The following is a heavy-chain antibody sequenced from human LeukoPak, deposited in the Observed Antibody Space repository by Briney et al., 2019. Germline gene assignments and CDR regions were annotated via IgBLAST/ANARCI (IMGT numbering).Heavy chain of an antibody. J-gene: IGHJ4*02. D-gene: IGHD3-10*01. CDR3: AKVMYYYGSGSNFDY. V-gene: IGHV3-23*01. Sequence: PGGSLRLSCAASGFTFTSYSMSWVRQAPGKGLGWVSSISGSGGSTYYADSVKGPFTLSRDNSKNTLYLQMNSLRPEDTAVYYCAKVMYYYGSGSNFDYWGQGNLVTVSS. CDR1: GFTFTSYS. CDR2: ISGSGGST.